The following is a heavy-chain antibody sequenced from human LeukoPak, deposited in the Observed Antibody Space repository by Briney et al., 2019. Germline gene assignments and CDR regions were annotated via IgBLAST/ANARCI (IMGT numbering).Heavy chain of an antibody. V-gene: IGHV3-30*02. CDR3: AKDFYFRLYYDSSGYYFDY. D-gene: IGHD3-22*01. CDR1: GFTFSSYG. CDR2: IRHDGSNK. J-gene: IGHJ4*02. Sequence: GGSLRLSCAASGFTFSSYGIHWVRQAPGKGLEWVAFIRHDGSNKYYADSVKGRFTISRDNSKNTLYLQMNSLRAEDTAVYYCAKDFYFRLYYDSSGYYFDYWGQGTLVTVSS.